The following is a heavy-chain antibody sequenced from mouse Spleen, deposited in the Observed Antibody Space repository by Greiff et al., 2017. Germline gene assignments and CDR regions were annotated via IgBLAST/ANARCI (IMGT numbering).Heavy chain of an antibody. CDR3: ASEAYAYGFAY. CDR1: GFSLTSYG. CDR2: IWGGGST. V-gene: IGHV2-6*01. D-gene: IGHD6-5*01. Sequence: VKVVESGPGLVAPSQSLSITCTVSGFSLTSYGVDWVRQSPGKGLEWLGVIWGGGSTNYNSALKSRLSISKDNSKSQVFLKMNSLQTDDTAMYYCASEAYAYGFAYWGQGTLVTVSA. J-gene: IGHJ3*01.